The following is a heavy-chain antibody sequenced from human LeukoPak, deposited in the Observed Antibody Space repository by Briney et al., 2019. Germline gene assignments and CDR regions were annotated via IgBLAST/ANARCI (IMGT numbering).Heavy chain of an antibody. Sequence: GGSLRLSCAASGFTFKNYAMSWVRQAPGKELDWLSAIGGSDGTTYYADSVKGRFTISRDNSRDTLYLQMNSLTVEDAAVYYCAKGVTGWPYYFDSWGQGTLVTVSS. CDR2: IGGSDGTT. CDR1: GFTFKNYA. V-gene: IGHV3-23*01. CDR3: AKGVTGWPYYFDS. D-gene: IGHD6-19*01. J-gene: IGHJ4*02.